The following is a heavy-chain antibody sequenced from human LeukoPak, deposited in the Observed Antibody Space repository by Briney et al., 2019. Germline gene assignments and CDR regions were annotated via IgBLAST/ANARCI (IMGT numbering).Heavy chain of an antibody. J-gene: IGHJ5*02. CDR3: AKGNSSGWFTNWFDP. Sequence: GGSLRLSCAASGFAFDDYAMHWVRQAPGKGLEWVSGISWNSGSIGYADSVKGRFTISRDNAKNSLYLQMNSLRAEDMALYYCAKGNSSGWFTNWFDPWGQGTLVTVSS. CDR2: ISWNSGSI. V-gene: IGHV3-9*03. CDR1: GFAFDDYA. D-gene: IGHD6-19*01.